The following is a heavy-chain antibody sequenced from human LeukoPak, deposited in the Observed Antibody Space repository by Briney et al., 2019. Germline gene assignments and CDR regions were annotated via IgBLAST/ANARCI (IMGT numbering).Heavy chain of an antibody. CDR3: ARQTPGGYSYYFDY. V-gene: IGHV3-11*01. CDR2: ISSSGSTI. Sequence: GGSLRLSCAASGFTFSDYYMSWIRQAPGKGLEWVSCISSSGSTIYYADSVKGRFTISRDNAKNSLYLQMNSLRAEDTAVYYCARQTPGGYSYYFDYWGQGTLVTVSS. CDR1: GFTFSDYY. J-gene: IGHJ4*02. D-gene: IGHD5-18*01.